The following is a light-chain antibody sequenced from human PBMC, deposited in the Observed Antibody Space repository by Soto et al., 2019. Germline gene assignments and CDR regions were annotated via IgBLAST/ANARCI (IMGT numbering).Light chain of an antibody. V-gene: IGKV2-30*02. Sequence: DVVMTHSPLSLPVTLGQAACIACRSNQSLVHSDGIAYFSWFQQRPGRSPRRLIYKVSNRDSGVPARFSGSGSGTDFALKISRVEAEDVGVYYCMQGTHWPITFGQGTRLEIK. CDR3: MQGTHWPIT. J-gene: IGKJ5*01. CDR2: KVS. CDR1: QSLVHSDGIAY.